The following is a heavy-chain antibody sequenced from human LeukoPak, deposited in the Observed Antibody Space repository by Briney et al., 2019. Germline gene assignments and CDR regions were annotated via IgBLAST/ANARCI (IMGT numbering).Heavy chain of an antibody. CDR2: ISGSGGST. J-gene: IGHJ6*02. CDR3: AKGKPQAHYYYGMDV. Sequence: GGSLRLSCAASGFTFSSYAMSWVRQAPGKGLEWVSAISGSGGSTYYADSVKGRFTISRDNSKNTLYLQMNSLRAEDTAVCYCAKGKPQAHYYYGMDVWGQGTTVTVSS. CDR1: GFTFSSYA. V-gene: IGHV3-23*01.